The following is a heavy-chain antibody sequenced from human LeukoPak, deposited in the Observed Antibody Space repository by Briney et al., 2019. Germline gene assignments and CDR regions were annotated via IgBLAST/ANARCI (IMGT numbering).Heavy chain of an antibody. CDR1: GYTFTSYY. Sequence: ASVKVSCKASGYTFTSYYMHWVRQAPGQGLEWMGIINPSGGSTSYAQKFQGRVTVTRDMSTSTVYMELSSLRSEDTAVYYCARTGLKGDFDYWGQGTLVTVSS. V-gene: IGHV1-46*01. CDR2: INPSGGST. D-gene: IGHD7-27*01. J-gene: IGHJ4*02. CDR3: ARTGLKGDFDY.